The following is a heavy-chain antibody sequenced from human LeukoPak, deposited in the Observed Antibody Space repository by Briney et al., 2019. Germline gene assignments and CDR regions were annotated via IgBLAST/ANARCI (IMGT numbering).Heavy chain of an antibody. CDR2: ISWNSGSI. J-gene: IGHJ4*02. Sequence: GRSLRLSCAASGFTFDDYAMHWVRQAPGKGLEWVSGISWNSGSIGYADSVKGRFTISRDNAKNSLYLQMNSLRAEDTAVYYCARVQGYCSSTSCYGFDYWGQGTLVTVSS. CDR3: ARVQGYCSSTSCYGFDY. V-gene: IGHV3-9*01. CDR1: GFTFDDYA. D-gene: IGHD2-2*01.